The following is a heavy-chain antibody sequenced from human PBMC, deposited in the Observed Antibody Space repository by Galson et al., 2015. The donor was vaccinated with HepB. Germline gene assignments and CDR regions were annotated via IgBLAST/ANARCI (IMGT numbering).Heavy chain of an antibody. V-gene: IGHV3-21*01. CDR1: GFTFSSYS. CDR3: AREGRSAWLEY. Sequence: SLRLSCAASGFTFSSYSMNWVRQAPGKGLEWVSSISSSTTYIYYADSLKGRFTISRDNAKNSLHLQMNSLRVEDTAVYYCAREGRSAWLEYWGQGTLVTVSP. J-gene: IGHJ4*02. CDR2: ISSSTTYI. D-gene: IGHD6-19*01.